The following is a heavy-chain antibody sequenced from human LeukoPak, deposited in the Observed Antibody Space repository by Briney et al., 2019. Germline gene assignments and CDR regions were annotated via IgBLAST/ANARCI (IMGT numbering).Heavy chain of an antibody. CDR1: GFTFSRNG. V-gene: IGHV3-23*01. J-gene: IGHJ4*02. CDR2: ISGSGGNT. CDR3: AKDRRAGSYDY. D-gene: IGHD3-10*01. Sequence: GGTLRLSCAASGFTFSRNGMTWVRQAPGKGLEWVSAISGSGGNTYYADSVKGRFTISRDNSKNTLYLQMNSLRAEDTAVYYCAKDRRAGSYDYWGQGTLVTVSS.